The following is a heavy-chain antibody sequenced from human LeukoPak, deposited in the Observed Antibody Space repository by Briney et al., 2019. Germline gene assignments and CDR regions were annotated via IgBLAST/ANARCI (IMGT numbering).Heavy chain of an antibody. D-gene: IGHD2-21*02. V-gene: IGHV4-34*01. Sequence: SETLSLTCAVYGGSFSGYYWSWIRQPPGKGREGIGEINHSGSTNYNPSLKSRVTISVDTSKNQFSLKLSSVTAADTAVYYCARHPPTVVVTLFDYWGQGTLVTVSS. J-gene: IGHJ4*02. CDR2: INHSGST. CDR3: ARHPPTVVVTLFDY. CDR1: GGSFSGYY.